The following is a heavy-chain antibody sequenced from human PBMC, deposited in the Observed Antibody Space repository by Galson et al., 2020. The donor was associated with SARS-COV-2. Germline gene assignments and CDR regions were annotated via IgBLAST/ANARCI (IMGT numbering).Heavy chain of an antibody. D-gene: IGHD3-16*01. CDR1: GFTFSSYA. Sequence: GGSLRLSCAASGFTFSSYAMHWVRQAPGKGLEWVAVISYDGSNKYYADSVKGRFTISRDNSKNTLYLQMNSLRAEDTAVYYCARAKGGGYYYGMDVWGQGTTVTVSS. V-gene: IGHV3-30-3*01. CDR2: ISYDGSNK. CDR3: ARAKGGGYYYGMDV. J-gene: IGHJ6*02.